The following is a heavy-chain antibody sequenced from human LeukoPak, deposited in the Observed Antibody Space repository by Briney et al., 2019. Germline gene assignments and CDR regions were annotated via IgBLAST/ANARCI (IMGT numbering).Heavy chain of an antibody. CDR2: MSPKSANT. J-gene: IGHJ6*03. D-gene: IGHD2-15*01. Sequence: ASVKVSCKASGYTFTSYDINWVRQASGQGLEWMGWMSPKSANTGYAQKFQGRVTITRNTSISTAYMELSRLRSDDTAVYYCARELVVAATPKNYYYYMDVWGKGTTVTVSS. CDR1: GYTFTSYD. V-gene: IGHV1-8*03. CDR3: ARELVVAATPKNYYYYMDV.